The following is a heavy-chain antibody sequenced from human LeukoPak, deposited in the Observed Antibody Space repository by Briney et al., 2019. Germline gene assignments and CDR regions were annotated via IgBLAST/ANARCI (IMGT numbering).Heavy chain of an antibody. CDR3: ARDRLEAVTDDDYFDY. Sequence: GGSLRLSCAASGFTFSSYAMSWVRQAPGKGLEWVSAISGSGGSTYYADSVKGRFTISRDNSKNTVYLQMNSLRAEDTGVYYCARDRLEAVTDDDYFDYWGQGTLVTVSS. J-gene: IGHJ4*02. CDR2: ISGSGGST. V-gene: IGHV3-23*01. D-gene: IGHD2-21*02. CDR1: GFTFSSYA.